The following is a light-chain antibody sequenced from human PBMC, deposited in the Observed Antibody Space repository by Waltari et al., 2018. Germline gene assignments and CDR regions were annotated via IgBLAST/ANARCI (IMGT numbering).Light chain of an antibody. CDR1: NDDIGAYNY. Sequence: QSALTQPASVSGSPGQSITISCTGTNDDIGAYNYVSWYQLHPGQAPKLIIYDVSKRPSGVSDRFSGSNSANTASLTIADLQAEDDNDYYCSSYTTGRTVVIFGGGTKLTVL. V-gene: IGLV2-14*03. J-gene: IGLJ2*01. CDR2: DVS. CDR3: SSYTTGRTVVI.